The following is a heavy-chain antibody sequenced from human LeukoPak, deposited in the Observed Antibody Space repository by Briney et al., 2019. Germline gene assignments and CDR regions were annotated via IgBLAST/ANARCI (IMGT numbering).Heavy chain of an antibody. CDR2: ISRNGGST. CDR1: GFTFNSYP. D-gene: IGHD4/OR15-4a*01. CDR3: VKESGFMVAPNSAFDI. V-gene: IGHV3-64D*06. J-gene: IGHJ3*02. Sequence: GGSLRLSCSASGFTFNSYPVHWVRQAPGKGLEYVSGISRNGGSTYYADSVKGRFTISRDNSKNTLYLQMSSLRAEDTAVYYCVKESGFMVAPNSAFDIWGQGTVVTVSS.